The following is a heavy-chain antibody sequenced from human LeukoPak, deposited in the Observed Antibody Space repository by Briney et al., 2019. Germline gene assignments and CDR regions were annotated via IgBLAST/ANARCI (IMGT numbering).Heavy chain of an antibody. CDR2: IWYDGSNK. V-gene: IGHV3-33*06. Sequence: PGGSLRLSCAASGFTFSSYGMHWVRQAPGKGLEWVAVIWYDGSNKYYADSVKGRFTISRDNSKNTLYLQMNSLRAEDTAVYYCAKDQDYYDSGGIDYWGQGTLVTVSS. J-gene: IGHJ4*02. CDR3: AKDQDYYDSGGIDY. CDR1: GFTFSSYG. D-gene: IGHD3-10*01.